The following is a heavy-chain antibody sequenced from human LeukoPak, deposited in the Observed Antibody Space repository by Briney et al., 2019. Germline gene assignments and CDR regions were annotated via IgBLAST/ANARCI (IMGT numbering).Heavy chain of an antibody. CDR1: GYTFTSYG. CDR2: ISAYNGNT. J-gene: IGHJ4*02. D-gene: IGHD3-9*01. Sequence: ASVKVSCKASGYTFTSYGISWVRQAPGQGLEWMGWISAYNGNTNYAQKLQGRVTMITDTSTSTAYMELRSLRSDDTAVYYCARGSYYDILTVYHRPSEFDYWGQGTLVTVSS. V-gene: IGHV1-18*04. CDR3: ARGSYYDILTVYHRPSEFDY.